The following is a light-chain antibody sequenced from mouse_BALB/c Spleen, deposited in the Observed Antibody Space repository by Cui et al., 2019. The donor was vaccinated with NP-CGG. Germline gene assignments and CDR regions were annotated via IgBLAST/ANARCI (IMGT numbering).Light chain of an antibody. J-gene: IGLJ1*01. Sequence: VLPQELALTTSPGETVTLTCRSSTGAVTTSNYANWVQEKPDHLFTGLIGGTNNRAPGVPARFSGSLIGDKAALTITGAQTEDEAIYFCVLWYSNHWVFGGGTKLTVL. V-gene: IGLV1*01. CDR3: VLWYSNHWV. CDR1: TGAVTTSNY. CDR2: GTN.